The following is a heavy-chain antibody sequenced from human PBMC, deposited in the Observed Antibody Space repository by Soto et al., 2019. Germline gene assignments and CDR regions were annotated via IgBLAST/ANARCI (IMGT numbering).Heavy chain of an antibody. V-gene: IGHV3-43*01. CDR3: AKDYTRAGPMTTVTTMSYFDY. D-gene: IGHD4-17*01. Sequence: EVQLVESGGVVVQPGGSLRLSCAASGFTFDDYTMHWVRQAPGKGLEWVSLISWDGGSTYYADSVKGRFTISRDNSKNSLYRQMNSLRTEDTALYYCAKDYTRAGPMTTVTTMSYFDYWGQGTLVTVSS. CDR2: ISWDGGST. CDR1: GFTFDDYT. J-gene: IGHJ4*02.